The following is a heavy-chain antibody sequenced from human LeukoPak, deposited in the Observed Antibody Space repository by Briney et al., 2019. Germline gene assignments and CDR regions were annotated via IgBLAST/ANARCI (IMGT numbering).Heavy chain of an antibody. J-gene: IGHJ4*02. Sequence: SETLSLTCTVSGGSISSSSYYWGWIRQPPGKGLEWIGSIYYSGSTYYNPSLKSRVTISVDTSKNKFSLKLSSVTAADTAVYYCARAPLLWFGDPYFDYWGQGTLVTVSS. CDR2: IYYSGST. CDR3: ARAPLLWFGDPYFDY. D-gene: IGHD3-10*01. V-gene: IGHV4-39*01. CDR1: GGSISSSSYY.